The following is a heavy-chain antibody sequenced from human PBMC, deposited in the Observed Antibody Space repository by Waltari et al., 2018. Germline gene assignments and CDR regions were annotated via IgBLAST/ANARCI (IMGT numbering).Heavy chain of an antibody. V-gene: IGHV3-72*01. Sequence: EVQLVESGGGLVQPGGSLRLSCAASGFTFSDHYMDWVRQAPGTGLEWVGRTRNKANSYTTEYAASVKGRFTISRDDSKNSLYLQMNSLKTEDTAVYYCARIGQGLRAIHYGMDVWGQGTTVTVSS. CDR3: ARIGQGLRAIHYGMDV. D-gene: IGHD2-2*01. CDR1: GFTFSDHY. J-gene: IGHJ6*02. CDR2: TRNKANSYTT.